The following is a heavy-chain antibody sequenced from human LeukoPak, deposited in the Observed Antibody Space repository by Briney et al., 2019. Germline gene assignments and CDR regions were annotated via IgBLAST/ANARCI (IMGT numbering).Heavy chain of an antibody. Sequence: SETLSLTCAVYGGSFSCYYWSWIRQPPGKGLEWIGEINHSGSTNYNPSLKSRVTISVDTSKNQFSLKLSSVTAADTAVYYCARLPPYYYMDVWGKGTTVTVSS. J-gene: IGHJ6*03. CDR1: GGSFSCYY. CDR2: INHSGST. CDR3: ARLPPYYYMDV. V-gene: IGHV4-34*01.